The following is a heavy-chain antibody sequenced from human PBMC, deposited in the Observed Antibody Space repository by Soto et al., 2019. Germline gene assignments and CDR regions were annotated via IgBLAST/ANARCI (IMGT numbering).Heavy chain of an antibody. Sequence: GGSLRLSCAASGFTFSSYGMHWVRQAPGKGLEWVAVILYDGSKKYYADSMKGRFTISRDNSKNTLYLQMNSLRAEDTALYYCAKDRGALRWSEEHYYFDYWGQGTLVTVSS. J-gene: IGHJ4*02. CDR3: AKDRGALRWSEEHYYFDY. D-gene: IGHD4-17*01. V-gene: IGHV3-30*18. CDR2: ILYDGSKK. CDR1: GFTFSSYG.